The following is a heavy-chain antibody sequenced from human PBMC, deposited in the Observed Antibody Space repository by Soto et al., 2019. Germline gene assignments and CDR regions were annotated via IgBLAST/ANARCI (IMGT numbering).Heavy chain of an antibody. Sequence: ASVKVCCKASGYTFTSYAMHWVRQAPGQRLEWMGWINAGNGNTKYSQKFQGRVTITKDTSASTAYMELSSLRSEDTAVYYCARRTAAAGTDWFDPWGQGTLVTVSS. CDR1: GYTFTSYA. D-gene: IGHD6-13*01. V-gene: IGHV1-3*01. CDR2: INAGNGNT. J-gene: IGHJ5*02. CDR3: ARRTAAAGTDWFDP.